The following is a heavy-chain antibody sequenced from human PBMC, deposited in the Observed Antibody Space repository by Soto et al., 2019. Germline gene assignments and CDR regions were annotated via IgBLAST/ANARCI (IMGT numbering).Heavy chain of an antibody. V-gene: IGHV3-53*02. D-gene: IGHD3-10*01. CDR1: GFTVTSNY. J-gene: IGHJ4*02. Sequence: VKLVETGGALIQPGGSLRLSCAASGFTVTSNYMTWVRQAPGKGLEWVSIIYSGGSTYYADYVKGRFTISRDNSKNTLYLQMTSLRAEDTAGYYCARVVYYGSGSYPFDYWGQGTLVTVSS. CDR2: IYSGGST. CDR3: ARVVYYGSGSYPFDY.